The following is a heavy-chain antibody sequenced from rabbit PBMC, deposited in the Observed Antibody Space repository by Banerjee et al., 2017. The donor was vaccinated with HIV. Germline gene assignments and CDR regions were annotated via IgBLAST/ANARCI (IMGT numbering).Heavy chain of an antibody. Sequence: QEQLVESGGGLDQPGGTLKLSCKASGFDFSDYGGSWVRQAPGKGLEWIGYIDPVFGSTYYASWVNGRFTISSHNAQNTLYLQLNSLTAADTATYFCVRAGEGGDGYLNLWGQGTLVTVS. CDR1: GFDFSDYG. V-gene: IGHV1S47*01. D-gene: IGHD5-1*01. CDR2: IDPVFGST. CDR3: VRAGEGGDGYLNL. J-gene: IGHJ4*01.